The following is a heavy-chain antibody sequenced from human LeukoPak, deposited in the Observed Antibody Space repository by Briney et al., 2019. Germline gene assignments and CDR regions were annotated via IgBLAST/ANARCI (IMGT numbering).Heavy chain of an antibody. Sequence: SETLSLTCTVSGGSISSSSYYWGWIRQPPGKGLEWIGSIYYSGSTYYNPSLKSRVTISVDMFKNQFSLKLSSVTAADTAVYYCAKYGSGSYSENYYMDVWGKGTTVTVSS. CDR1: GGSISSSSYY. V-gene: IGHV4-39*07. J-gene: IGHJ6*03. D-gene: IGHD3-10*01. CDR3: AKYGSGSYSENYYMDV. CDR2: IYYSGST.